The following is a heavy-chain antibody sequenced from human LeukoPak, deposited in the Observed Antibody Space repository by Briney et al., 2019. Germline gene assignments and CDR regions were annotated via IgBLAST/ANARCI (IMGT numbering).Heavy chain of an antibody. Sequence: SETLSLTCTVSGGSISSSSYYWGWIRQPPGKGLERIGSIYYSGSTYYNPSLKSRVTISVDTSKNQFSLKLSSVTAADTAVYYCAREPAIRPRHFDYWGQGTLVTVSS. J-gene: IGHJ4*02. CDR2: IYYSGST. CDR1: GGSISSSSYY. D-gene: IGHD2-21*02. CDR3: AREPAIRPRHFDY. V-gene: IGHV4-39*07.